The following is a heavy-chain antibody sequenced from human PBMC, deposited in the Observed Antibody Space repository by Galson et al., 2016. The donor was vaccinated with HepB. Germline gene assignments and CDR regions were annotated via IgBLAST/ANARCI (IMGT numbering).Heavy chain of an antibody. D-gene: IGHD3-10*01. J-gene: IGHJ6*02. CDR2: TLYRSTWEN. Sequence: CAISGDSVYNNAAAWVWIRQSPSRGVEWLGRTLYRSTWENHYAGSVKNRITISPDTSRNQFSLHLNSVTPEDTAVYYCARAVMLGRGMDVWGQGTTVTVSS. CDR1: GDSVYNNAAA. CDR3: ARAVMLGRGMDV. V-gene: IGHV6-1*01.